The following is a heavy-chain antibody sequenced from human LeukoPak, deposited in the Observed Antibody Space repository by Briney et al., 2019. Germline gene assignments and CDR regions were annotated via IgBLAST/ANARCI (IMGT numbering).Heavy chain of an antibody. Sequence: VSVKVSCKASGYTFTSYGISWVRQAPGQGLEWMGWISAYNGNTNYAQKLQGRVTMTTDTSTSTAYMELRSLRSDDTAVYYCARDCSSTSCYAYDAFDTWGQGTMVTVSS. J-gene: IGHJ3*02. CDR2: ISAYNGNT. CDR1: GYTFTSYG. CDR3: ARDCSSTSCYAYDAFDT. V-gene: IGHV1-18*01. D-gene: IGHD2-2*01.